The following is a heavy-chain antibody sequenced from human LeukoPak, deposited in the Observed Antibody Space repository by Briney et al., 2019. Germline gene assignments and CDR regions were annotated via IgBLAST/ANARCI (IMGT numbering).Heavy chain of an antibody. D-gene: IGHD3-3*01. V-gene: IGHV1-2*02. J-gene: IGHJ4*02. CDR1: GYTFTDYH. CDR2: INPNSGGT. CDR3: ARDIRPRVESFDY. Sequence: ASVKVSCKASGYTFTDYHIHWVRQAPGQGLEWMGWINPNSGGTNYAQNLQGRVTMTRDTSITTAYLGLTRLRSDDTAVYYCARDIRPRVESFDYWGQGSLVTVSS.